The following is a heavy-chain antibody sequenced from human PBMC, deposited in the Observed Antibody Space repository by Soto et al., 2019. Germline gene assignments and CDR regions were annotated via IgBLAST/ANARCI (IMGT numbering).Heavy chain of an antibody. Sequence: ASVKVSCKASGYTFTGYYMHWVRQAPGQGLEWMGWINPNSGGTNYAQKFQGWVTMTRDTSISTAYMELSRLRSDDTAVYYCARATGYVNYYYYYGMDVCGQGTTVIGSS. D-gene: IGHD3-9*01. J-gene: IGHJ6*02. CDR3: ARATGYVNYYYYYGMDV. CDR2: INPNSGGT. CDR1: GYTFTGYY. V-gene: IGHV1-2*04.